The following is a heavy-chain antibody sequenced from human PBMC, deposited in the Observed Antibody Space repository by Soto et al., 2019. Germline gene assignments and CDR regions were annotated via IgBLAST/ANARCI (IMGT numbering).Heavy chain of an antibody. CDR2: IKGDGCDT. D-gene: IGHD3-10*01. Sequence: EVQLVESGGGLVQPGGSLRLSCEASGFTLSYFWMHWVRQAPGKGLVWLSRIKGDGCDTDYADSVKGRFTISRDNAKNTLYLQMNNLRVDDTAVYYCARDYHGSGNPWGQGTLVSVSS. V-gene: IGHV3-74*01. J-gene: IGHJ5*02. CDR1: GFTLSYFW. CDR3: ARDYHGSGNP.